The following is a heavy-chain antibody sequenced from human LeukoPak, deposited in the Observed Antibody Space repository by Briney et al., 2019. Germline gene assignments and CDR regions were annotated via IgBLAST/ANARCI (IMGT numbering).Heavy chain of an antibody. J-gene: IGHJ4*02. D-gene: IGHD2-21*02. Sequence: ASVKVSCKASGYTFTGHYMHWVRQAPGQGLEWMGWINPNSGATNYAKKFQGRVTMTRDTSITTAYMELRSLKSDDTAIYYCARRVGVTARLDFWGQGTLVTVSS. CDR1: GYTFTGHY. V-gene: IGHV1-2*02. CDR2: INPNSGAT. CDR3: ARRVGVTARLDF.